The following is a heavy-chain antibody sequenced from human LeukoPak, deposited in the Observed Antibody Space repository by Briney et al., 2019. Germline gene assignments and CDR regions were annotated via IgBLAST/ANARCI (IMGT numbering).Heavy chain of an antibody. J-gene: IGHJ5*02. CDR2: INHSGST. CDR3: ASSTAAIDNWFDP. CDR1: GGSFSGYY. Sequence: SETLSLTCAVYGGSFSGYYWSWIRQPPGKGLEWIGEINHSGSTNYNPSLKSRVTISVDTSKNQFSLKLSSVTAADTAVYYCASSTAAIDNWFDPWGQGTLVTVSS. V-gene: IGHV4-34*01. D-gene: IGHD2-2*02.